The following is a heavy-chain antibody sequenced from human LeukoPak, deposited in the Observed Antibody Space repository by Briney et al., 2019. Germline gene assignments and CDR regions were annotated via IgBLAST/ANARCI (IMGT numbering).Heavy chain of an antibody. D-gene: IGHD5-24*01. CDR1: GFTFSSYV. Sequence: GRSLRLSCAASGFTFSSYVMHWVRQAPGKGLEWVAIISYDGSNEYYADSVKGRFTISRDNSKGTVYLQMNSLRPEDTAVYYCAKDDAWLQFGDWGRGTLVTVSS. CDR2: ISYDGSNE. V-gene: IGHV3-30*04. J-gene: IGHJ4*02. CDR3: AKDDAWLQFGD.